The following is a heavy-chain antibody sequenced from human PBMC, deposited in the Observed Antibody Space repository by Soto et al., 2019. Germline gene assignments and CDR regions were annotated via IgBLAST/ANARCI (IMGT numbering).Heavy chain of an antibody. CDR3: EGVGDNTWFDP. V-gene: IGHV6-1*01. Sequence: SQTLSLTCVISGDSVSSNGAVWNWFRQPPARGLEWLGRTYYRSQWYNDYAVSVQSRITINPDTSKNQFSLQLTSVTPEDTAVYYCEGVGDNTWFDPWGQGTLVTVSS. J-gene: IGHJ5*02. CDR2: TYYRSQWYN. CDR1: GDSVSSNGAV.